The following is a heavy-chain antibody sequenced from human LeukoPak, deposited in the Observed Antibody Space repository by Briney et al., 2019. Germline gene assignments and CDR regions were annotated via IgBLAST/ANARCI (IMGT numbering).Heavy chain of an antibody. CDR1: GYTFTGYY. CDR3: ARPLTTQEQDYYDSSGYYFDAFDI. D-gene: IGHD3-22*01. J-gene: IGHJ3*02. Sequence: SVKVSCKASGYTFTGYYMHWVRQAPGQGLEWMGGIIPIFGTANYAQKFQGRVTITADESTSTAYMELSSLRSEDTAVYYCARPLTTQEQDYYDSSGYYFDAFDIWGQGTMVTVSS. CDR2: IIPIFGTA. V-gene: IGHV1-69*13.